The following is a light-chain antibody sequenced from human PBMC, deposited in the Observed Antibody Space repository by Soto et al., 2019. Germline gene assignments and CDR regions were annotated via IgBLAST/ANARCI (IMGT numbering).Light chain of an antibody. CDR1: QSVSRSY. V-gene: IGKV3D-20*01. J-gene: IGKJ1*01. Sequence: EIVLTQSPATLSLSPGERATLSCGASQSVSRSYLAWYQQRPGLAPRLLIYDTSNRATGVPDTFSGSGSGTDFTLTISRLEPEDFAVYYCQQYATSPWTFGQGTKVEIK. CDR2: DTS. CDR3: QQYATSPWT.